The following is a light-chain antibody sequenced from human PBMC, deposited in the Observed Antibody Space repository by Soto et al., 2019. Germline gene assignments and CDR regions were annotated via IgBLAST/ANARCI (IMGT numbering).Light chain of an antibody. V-gene: IGKV3-15*01. J-gene: IGKJ1*01. CDR2: GAS. CDR1: QSVSRN. Sequence: EIVMTQSPATLSVSPGDRVTLSCRASQSVSRNLAWYQQKPGQAPRLLIYGASTRATGIPARFSGSGSGTEFTLTISSLQSEDVATYYCQMYNIDPRTFGQGTKVEI. CDR3: QMYNIDPRT.